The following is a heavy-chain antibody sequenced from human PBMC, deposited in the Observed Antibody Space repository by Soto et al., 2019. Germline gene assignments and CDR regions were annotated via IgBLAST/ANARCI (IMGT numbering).Heavy chain of an antibody. D-gene: IGHD1-20*01. Sequence: PSETLSLTCTVPGGSINSGGSYRTWIRHHPGKGLEWFGNIYYRGTTHYNPSLEGRVFISLDTSRNQFSLKLTSVTAADTSVYYCARHGGKLGITGTMGNFDYWGQGSLVTVSS. CDR1: GGSINSGGSY. J-gene: IGHJ4*02. V-gene: IGHV4-30-4*01. CDR3: ARHGGKLGITGTMGNFDY. CDR2: IYYRGTT.